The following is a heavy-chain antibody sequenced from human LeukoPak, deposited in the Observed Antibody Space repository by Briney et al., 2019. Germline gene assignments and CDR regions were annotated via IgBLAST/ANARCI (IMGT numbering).Heavy chain of an antibody. CDR2: ISTSGSAM. J-gene: IGHJ4*02. V-gene: IGHV3-48*02. Sequence: GGSLRLSCAASGFTFSRYTMNWVRQAPGKGLEWVSHISTSGSAMYYADSVKGRFTISRDNAKDSLYLQMNSLRDEDTAVYYCAGSGSYRLDYWGQGTLVTVSS. CDR1: GFTFSRYT. D-gene: IGHD1-26*01. CDR3: AGSGSYRLDY.